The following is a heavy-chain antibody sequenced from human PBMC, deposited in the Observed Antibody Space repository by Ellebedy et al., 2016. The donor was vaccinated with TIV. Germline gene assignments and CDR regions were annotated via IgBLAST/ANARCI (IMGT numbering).Heavy chain of an antibody. CDR3: AKDLRIVRTFDY. D-gene: IGHD1/OR15-1a*01. V-gene: IGHV3-23*01. CDR2: MSGSGDST. CDR1: GFTFNNYA. J-gene: IGHJ4*02. Sequence: GESLKISXAASGFTFNNYAMSWVRQAPGKGLEWVSGMSGSGDSTSYADSVKGRFTISRVNSKNTLYLQMNSLRAEDTAVYYCAKDLRIVRTFDYWGQGTLVTVSS.